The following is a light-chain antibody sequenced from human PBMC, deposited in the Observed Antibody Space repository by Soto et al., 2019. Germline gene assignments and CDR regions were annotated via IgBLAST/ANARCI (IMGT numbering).Light chain of an antibody. CDR2: EAS. CDR1: GXDVRTYNL. Sequence: QSVLTQPASVSGSPGQSITISCTVTGXDVRTYNLVSWYQQHPGKVPKLIIYEASKRPSGVSNRFSGSQHGNTASLTVSGLQAEDEADYYCCSYAGDKTYVFGSGTNVTGL. J-gene: IGLJ1*01. CDR3: CSYAGDKTYV. V-gene: IGLV2-23*01.